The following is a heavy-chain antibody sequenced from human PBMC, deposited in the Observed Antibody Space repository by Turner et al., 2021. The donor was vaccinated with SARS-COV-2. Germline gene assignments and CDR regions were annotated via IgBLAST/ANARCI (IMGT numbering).Heavy chain of an antibody. CDR3: ARDLEVAGGMDV. Sequence: EVQLVASGGGLVQPGGSLSLSCAASGFTVSSNYMMWVRQAPGKGLEWVSLIYSGGSTFYADSVKGRFTISRDNSKNTLYLQMNSLGAEDTAVYYCARDLEVAGGMDVWGQGTTVTVSS. J-gene: IGHJ6*02. CDR2: IYSGGST. CDR1: GFTVSSNY. V-gene: IGHV3-66*01.